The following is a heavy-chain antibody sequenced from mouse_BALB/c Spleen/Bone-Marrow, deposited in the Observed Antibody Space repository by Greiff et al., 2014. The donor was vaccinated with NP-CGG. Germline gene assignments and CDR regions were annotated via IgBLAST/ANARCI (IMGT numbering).Heavy chain of an antibody. V-gene: IGHV1S41*01. CDR2: IPPGSGTT. Sequence: DLVKPGASVKLSCKASGYTFTSYWINWIKQRPGQGLEWIGRIPPGSGTTYYNEMFKGKATLTVDTSSTTAYIQLSSLSSEDSAVYFCARGNYYYGSSPPWFAYWGQGTLVTVSA. J-gene: IGHJ3*01. D-gene: IGHD1-1*01. CDR1: GYTFTSYW. CDR3: ARGNYYYGSSPPWFAY.